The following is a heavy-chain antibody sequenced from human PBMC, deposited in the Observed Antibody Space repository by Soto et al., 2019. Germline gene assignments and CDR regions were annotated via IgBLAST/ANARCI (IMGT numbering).Heavy chain of an antibody. CDR2: INDDGSTT. CDR1: GFTFNNYW. D-gene: IGHD6-13*01. Sequence: PGGSLRLSCAASGFTFNNYWMHWVRQVPGKGLVWVSRINDDGSTTNYADSVKGRFTISRDSAKNTLYLQMNSLRVEDTAVYYCARGTIAAAGTDYWGQGTLVNVSS. J-gene: IGHJ4*02. CDR3: ARGTIAAAGTDY. V-gene: IGHV3-74*01.